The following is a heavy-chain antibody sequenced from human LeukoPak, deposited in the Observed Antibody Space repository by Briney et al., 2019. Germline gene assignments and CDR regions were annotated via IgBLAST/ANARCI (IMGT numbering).Heavy chain of an antibody. CDR3: ARKEYYDSSGYFYWFDP. V-gene: IGHV1-69*06. CDR1: GGTFSSYA. CDR2: IIPIFGTA. J-gene: IGHJ5*02. D-gene: IGHD3-22*01. Sequence: SVKVSCKASGGTFSSYAISWVRQAPGQGLEWMGGIIPIFGTANYAQKFQGRVTITADKSTSTAYMELSSLRSEDTAVYYCARKEYYDSSGYFYWFDPWGQGTLVTVSS.